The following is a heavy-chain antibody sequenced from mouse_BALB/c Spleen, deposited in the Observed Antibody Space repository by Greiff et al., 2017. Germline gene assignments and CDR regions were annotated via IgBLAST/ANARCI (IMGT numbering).Heavy chain of an antibody. V-gene: IGHV5-4*02. D-gene: IGHD1-1*01. CDR2: ISDGGSYT. CDR1: GFTFSDYY. J-gene: IGHJ4*01. Sequence: EVKVVESGGGLVKPGGSLKLSCAASGFTFSDYYMYWVRQTPEKRLEWVATISDGGSYTYYPDSVKGRFTISRDNAKNNLYLQMSSLKSEDTAMYYCARYYYGSRDAMDYWGQGTSVTVSA. CDR3: ARYYYGSRDAMDY.